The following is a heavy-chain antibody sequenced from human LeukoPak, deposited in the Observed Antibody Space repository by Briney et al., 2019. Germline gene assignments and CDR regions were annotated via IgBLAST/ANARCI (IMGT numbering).Heavy chain of an antibody. CDR2: ISGSTSYI. D-gene: IGHD3-16*02. Sequence: GGSLRLSCVASAFTFRTYSMHWVRQAPGKGLEWVSSISGSTSYIYYADSVRGRFTISRDNAKNSLNLQMNSLRAEDTAVYYCARGSDFVWGSYRPYFDYWGRGTLVTVSS. J-gene: IGHJ4*02. CDR1: AFTFRTYS. V-gene: IGHV3-21*01. CDR3: ARGSDFVWGSYRPYFDY.